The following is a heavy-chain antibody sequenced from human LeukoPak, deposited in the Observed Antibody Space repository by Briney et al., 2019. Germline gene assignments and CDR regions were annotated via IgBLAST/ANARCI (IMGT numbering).Heavy chain of an antibody. J-gene: IGHJ4*02. CDR3: ANSGGARGY. Sequence: SETLSLTCAVSGGPISTSNWWSWVRQPPGKGLEWIGQIYHSGSTNYSPSLKSRVTMSADKPKNQFSLELSSVTAADTAVYYCANSGGARGYWGQGTLVTVSS. V-gene: IGHV4-4*02. CDR1: GGPISTSNW. CDR2: IYHSGST. D-gene: IGHD3-10*01.